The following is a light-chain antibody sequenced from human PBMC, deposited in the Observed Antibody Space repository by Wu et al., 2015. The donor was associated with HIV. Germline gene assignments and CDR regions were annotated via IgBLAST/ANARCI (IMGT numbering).Light chain of an antibody. J-gene: IGKJ1*01. CDR3: QQYGSSPLWT. V-gene: IGKV3-20*01. Sequence: EIILTQSPGTLSLSPGERATLSCRASQSVSSNYLAWYQQKPGQAPRLLIFGASYRATGIPDRFSGSGSGTDFTLTINRLEPEDFVVYYCQQYGSSPLWTFGQGTKVEIK. CDR1: QSVSSNY. CDR2: GAS.